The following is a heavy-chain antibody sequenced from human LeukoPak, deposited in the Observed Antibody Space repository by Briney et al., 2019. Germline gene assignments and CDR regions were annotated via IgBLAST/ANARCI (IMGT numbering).Heavy chain of an antibody. CDR1: GFTFSSYG. V-gene: IGHV3-21*01. CDR3: VGGYSYGAFDI. CDR2: IRSSSSYI. Sequence: GRSLRLSCAASGFTFSSYGMNWVRQAPGKGLEWVSSIRSSSSYIFYADSVKGRFTISRDNAKNSLYLQMNSLRAEDTAVYYCVGGYSYGAFDIWGQGTMVTVSS. D-gene: IGHD5-18*01. J-gene: IGHJ3*02.